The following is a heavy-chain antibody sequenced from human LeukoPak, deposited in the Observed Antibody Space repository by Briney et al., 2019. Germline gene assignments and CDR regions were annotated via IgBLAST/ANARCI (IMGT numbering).Heavy chain of an antibody. CDR3: AGGRYSSSSGGVDY. Sequence: SVKVSCKASGGTFSSYAISWVRQAPGQGLEWMGRIIPIFGTANYAQKFQGRVTITTDESTSTAYMELSSLRSEDMAVYYCAGGRYSSSSGGVDYWGQGTLVTVSS. CDR1: GGTFSSYA. D-gene: IGHD6-6*01. CDR2: IIPIFGTA. V-gene: IGHV1-69*05. J-gene: IGHJ4*02.